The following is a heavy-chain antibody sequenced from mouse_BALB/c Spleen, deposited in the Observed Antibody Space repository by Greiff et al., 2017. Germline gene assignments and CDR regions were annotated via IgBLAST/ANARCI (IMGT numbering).Heavy chain of an antibody. CDR2: ISCYNGAT. V-gene: IGHV1S34*01. Sequence: LVKTGASVKISCKASGYSFTGYYMHWVKQSHGKSLEWIGYISCYNGATSYNQKFKGKATFTVDTSSSTAYMQFNSLTSEDSAVYYCARFPPTATRAMDYWGQGTSVTVSS. D-gene: IGHD1-2*01. CDR1: GYSFTGYY. CDR3: ARFPPTATRAMDY. J-gene: IGHJ4*01.